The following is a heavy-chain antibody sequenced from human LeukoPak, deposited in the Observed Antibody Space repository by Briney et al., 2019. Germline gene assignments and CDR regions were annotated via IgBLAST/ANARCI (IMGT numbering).Heavy chain of an antibody. CDR1: GGSISSSSYY. Sequence: SETLSLTCTVSGGSISSSSYYWGWIRQPPGRGLVWLGYIYSSGSSYYKTSLESRVTMFVDTSKNQFSLKLSSVTAADTAVYYCARLLRIFYGSGSSSVDYWGQGTLVTVSS. V-gene: IGHV4-39*01. J-gene: IGHJ4*02. D-gene: IGHD3-10*01. CDR2: IYSSGSS. CDR3: ARLLRIFYGSGSSSVDY.